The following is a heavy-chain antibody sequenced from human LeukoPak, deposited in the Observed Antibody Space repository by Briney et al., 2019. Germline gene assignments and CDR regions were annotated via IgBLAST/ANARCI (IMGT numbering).Heavy chain of an antibody. V-gene: IGHV4-59*08. CDR3: ARRNILTEGEAFDI. J-gene: IGHJ3*02. D-gene: IGHD3-9*01. Sequence: PSQTLSLTCTVSGGALSSYYWSWIRQPPGKGLEWIGYIYYSGTTNYNPSLKSRVTISVDTSKNQFSLKLNSVTAADTAVYYCARRNILTEGEAFDIWGQGTLVTVSS. CDR1: GGALSSYY. CDR2: IYYSGTT.